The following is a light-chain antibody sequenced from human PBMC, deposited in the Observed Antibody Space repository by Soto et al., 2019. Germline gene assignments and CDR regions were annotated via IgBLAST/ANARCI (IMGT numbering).Light chain of an antibody. CDR3: FSFTTRSTHV. V-gene: IGLV2-14*01. Sequence: QSALTQPASLYGSPGQSITLSCTGTSSEIGAYDYVSWFQQHPGTAPKLMLSEVNNRPSGVSNRFSGSKSGNTAYLTISGLQVEDEAEYFCFSFTTRSTHVFGTGTKLTFL. J-gene: IGLJ1*01. CDR2: EVN. CDR1: SSEIGAYDY.